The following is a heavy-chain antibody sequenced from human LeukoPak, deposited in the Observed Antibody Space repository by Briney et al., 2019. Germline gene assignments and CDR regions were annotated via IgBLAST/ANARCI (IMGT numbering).Heavy chain of an antibody. Sequence: PGGSLRLFCAASGFTFNSYAMSWVRQAPGKGLEWVSAISGSGGSTYYADSVKGRFTISRDNSRNTLYLQMNSQRAEDTAVYYCAKAYSSGWTGRTFDYWGQGTLVTVSS. J-gene: IGHJ4*02. CDR2: ISGSGGST. V-gene: IGHV3-23*01. CDR3: AKAYSSGWTGRTFDY. D-gene: IGHD6-19*01. CDR1: GFTFNSYA.